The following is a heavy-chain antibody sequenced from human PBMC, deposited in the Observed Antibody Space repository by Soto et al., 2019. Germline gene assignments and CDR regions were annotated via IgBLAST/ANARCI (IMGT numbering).Heavy chain of an antibody. CDR3: ARAREGLAYYDSSGSQGYFDS. J-gene: IGHJ4*02. CDR2: IIPIFGTA. V-gene: IGHV1-69*12. D-gene: IGHD3-22*01. Sequence: QVQLVQSGAEVKKPGSSVKVSCKASGGTFSSYAISWVRQAPGQGLEWMGGIIPIFGTANYAQKFQGRVTITADGSTITAYVELSSLRSEDTAVYYCARAREGLAYYDSSGSQGYFDSWGQGTLVTVSS. CDR1: GGTFSSYA.